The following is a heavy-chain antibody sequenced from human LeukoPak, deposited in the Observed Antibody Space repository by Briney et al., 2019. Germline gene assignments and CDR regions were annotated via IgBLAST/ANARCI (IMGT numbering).Heavy chain of an antibody. CDR1: GYTFTSYY. Sequence: PKASVKVSCKASGYTFTSYYMHWVRQAPGQGLEWMGWINPNSGGTKSAQKFQGRVTMTRDTSISTAYMELSRLISDDTAVYYCARAGYYATSGPDYWGQGTLVTVSS. V-gene: IGHV1-2*02. CDR2: INPNSGGT. J-gene: IGHJ4*02. D-gene: IGHD3-22*01. CDR3: ARAGYYATSGPDY.